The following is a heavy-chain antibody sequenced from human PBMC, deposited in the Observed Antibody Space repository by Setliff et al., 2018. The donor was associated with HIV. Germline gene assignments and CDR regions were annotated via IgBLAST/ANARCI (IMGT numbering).Heavy chain of an antibody. D-gene: IGHD3-9*01. J-gene: IGHJ4*02. CDR3: ARYVSDWFYIDS. Sequence: PGESLKISCKASGYKFTGYWINWVRQMPGKGLEWMGRIDPSDSYVDYSPSFQGHVTISIDKSVSSAHLQWSSLKAADTAVYYCARYVSDWFYIDSWGQGTLVTVSS. CDR1: GYKFTGYW. CDR2: IDPSDSYV. V-gene: IGHV5-10-1*01.